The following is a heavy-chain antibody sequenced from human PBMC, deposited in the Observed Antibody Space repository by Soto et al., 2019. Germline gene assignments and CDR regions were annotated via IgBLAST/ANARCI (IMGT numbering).Heavy chain of an antibody. CDR3: ARYYYDSSGFWAYYFDY. CDR2: IFSNDEK. Sequence: QVTLKESGPVLVKPTEALTLTCTVSGFSLSNARMGVSWIRQPPGKALEWLAHIFSNDEKSYSTSLTSWLTISKDTCKSQVVLTMTNMAAVDTATYYCARYYYDSSGFWAYYFDYWCQGSLVTVSS. V-gene: IGHV2-26*01. CDR1: GFSLSNARMG. D-gene: IGHD3-22*01. J-gene: IGHJ4*02.